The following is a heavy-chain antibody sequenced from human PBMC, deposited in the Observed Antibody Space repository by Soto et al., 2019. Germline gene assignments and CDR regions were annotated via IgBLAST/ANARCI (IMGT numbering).Heavy chain of an antibody. J-gene: IGHJ6*02. CDR1: GFTFSSYG. CDR3: ARDQVLWFGAAIGMDV. Sequence: PGGSLRLSCAASGFTFSSYGMHWVRQAPGKGLEWVAVIWYDGSNKYYADSVKGRFTISRDNSKNTLYLQMNSLRAEDTAVYYCARDQVLWFGAAIGMDVWGQGTTVTVSS. V-gene: IGHV3-33*01. D-gene: IGHD3-10*01. CDR2: IWYDGSNK.